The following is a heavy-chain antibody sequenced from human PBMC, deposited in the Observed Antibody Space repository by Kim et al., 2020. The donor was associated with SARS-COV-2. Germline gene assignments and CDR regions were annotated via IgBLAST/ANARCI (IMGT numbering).Heavy chain of an antibody. CDR2: ISDSGVRT. CDR1: GFTFSRYA. Sequence: GGSLRLSCAASGFTFSRYAMSWARQAPGKGLEWVSTISDSGVRTHYADSVKGRFTISRDNSKSTLFLQMNSLRAEDTAVYYWEASDYWGQGSLVTVSS. CDR3: EASDY. V-gene: IGHV3-23*01. J-gene: IGHJ4*02.